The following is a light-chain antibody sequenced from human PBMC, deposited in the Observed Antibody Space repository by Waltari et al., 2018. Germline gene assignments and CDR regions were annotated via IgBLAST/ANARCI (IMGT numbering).Light chain of an antibody. CDR3: QVWEGSGDHAV. V-gene: IGLV3-21*01. J-gene: IGLJ2*01. Sequence: SYVLTQPPSVSVAPGQTATVTCGGNNLGSKSVHWYQLKSGQAPELVIYLDSDRPSGIPERFSASNSGNTATLTISRVEAGDEADYYCQVWEGSGDHAVFGGGTKLTVL. CDR1: NLGSKS. CDR2: LDS.